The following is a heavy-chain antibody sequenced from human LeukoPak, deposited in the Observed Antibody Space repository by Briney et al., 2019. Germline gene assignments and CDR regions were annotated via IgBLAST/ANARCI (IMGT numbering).Heavy chain of an antibody. D-gene: IGHD2-2*01. V-gene: IGHV4-39*07. Sequence: SETLSLTCTVSGGSISSSSYYWGWIRQPPGKGLEWIGSIYYSGSTYYNPSLKSRVTISVDTSKNQFSLKLSSVTAADTAVYYCAREGYCSSTSCYDYWGQGTLVTVSS. CDR3: AREGYCSSTSCYDY. J-gene: IGHJ4*02. CDR1: GGSISSSSYY. CDR2: IYYSGST.